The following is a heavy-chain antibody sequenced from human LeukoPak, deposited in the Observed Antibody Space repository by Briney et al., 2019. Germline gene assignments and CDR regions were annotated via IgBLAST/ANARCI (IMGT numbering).Heavy chain of an antibody. Sequence: SETLSLTCTVSGGSISSYYWSWIRQPPGKGLEWIGYIYYSGSTNYNPSLKSGVTISVDTSKNQFSLKLSSVTAADTAVYYCARGGWTYFDYWGQGTLVTVSS. CDR2: IYYSGST. V-gene: IGHV4-59*01. CDR3: ARGGWTYFDY. J-gene: IGHJ4*02. CDR1: GGSISSYY. D-gene: IGHD3-10*01.